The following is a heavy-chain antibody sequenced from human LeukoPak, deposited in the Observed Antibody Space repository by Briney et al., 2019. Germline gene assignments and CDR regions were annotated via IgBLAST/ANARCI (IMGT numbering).Heavy chain of an antibody. D-gene: IGHD4-17*01. CDR2: IYYSGST. V-gene: IGHV4-30-4*01. J-gene: IGHJ5*02. CDR3: AGDYGDLLTGIRFDT. Sequence: SVTLSLTCTVSGGSISSGDYYWSWIRQPPGKGLEWIGYIYYSGSTYYNPSLKSRVTISIQTSKNQFSLKLTSVTAADTAVYYCAGDYGDLLTGIRFDTWGQGTLVTVS. CDR1: GGSISSGDYY.